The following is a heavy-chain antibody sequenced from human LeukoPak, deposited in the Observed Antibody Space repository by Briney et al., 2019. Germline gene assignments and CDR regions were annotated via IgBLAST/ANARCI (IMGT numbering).Heavy chain of an antibody. CDR2: IYYSGST. J-gene: IGHJ4*02. CDR3: AKDTAMVGGVDY. D-gene: IGHD5-18*01. CDR1: GGSISSSSYY. Sequence: SETLSLTCTVSGGSISSSSYYWGSIRQPPGKGLEWIGSIYYSGSTYYNPSLKSRVTISVDTSKNQFSLKLSSVTAADTAVYYCAKDTAMVGGVDYWGQGTLVTVSS. V-gene: IGHV4-39*01.